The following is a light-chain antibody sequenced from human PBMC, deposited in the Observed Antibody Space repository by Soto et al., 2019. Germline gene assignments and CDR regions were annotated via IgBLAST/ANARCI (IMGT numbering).Light chain of an antibody. CDR1: QSVGSSY. J-gene: IGKJ1*01. V-gene: IGKV3-20*01. Sequence: VLTQSPGTLSLSPGERATLSCGASQSVGSSYLAWYQQKPGQAPRLLIYGASTRATGIPDRFSGSGSGTEYTLTISRLEPEDFAVYYCQQYINSPSTFGQGTKV. CDR3: QQYINSPST. CDR2: GAS.